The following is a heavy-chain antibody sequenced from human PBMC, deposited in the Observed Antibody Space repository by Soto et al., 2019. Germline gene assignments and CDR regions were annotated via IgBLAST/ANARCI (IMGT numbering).Heavy chain of an antibody. V-gene: IGHV3-23*01. CDR3: AKRVGVRYYFDY. Sequence: EVQLLESGGGLVQPGESLRISCAASGFTFSSYTMTWVRQAPGKGLEWVSAITGTGGSTYYADSVKGRFTISRDNSKNTLYLQMNSLRDEDTAVYYCAKRVGVRYYFDYWGQGTLVTVSS. CDR1: GFTFSSYT. D-gene: IGHD3-10*01. J-gene: IGHJ4*02. CDR2: ITGTGGST.